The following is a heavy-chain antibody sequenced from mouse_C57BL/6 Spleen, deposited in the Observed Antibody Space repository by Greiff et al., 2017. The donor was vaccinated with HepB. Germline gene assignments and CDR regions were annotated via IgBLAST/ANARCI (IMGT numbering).Heavy chain of an antibody. CDR3: ARGFITTEGFAY. D-gene: IGHD1-1*01. CDR2: IDPEDGET. J-gene: IGHJ3*01. V-gene: IGHV14-2*01. Sequence: EVMLVASGAELVKPGASVKLSCTASGFNIKDYYMHWVKQRTEQGLEWIGRIDPEDGETKYAPKFQGKATITADTSSNPAYLQLSSLTPEDTAVYYCARGFITTEGFAYWGQGTLVTVSA. CDR1: GFNIKDYY.